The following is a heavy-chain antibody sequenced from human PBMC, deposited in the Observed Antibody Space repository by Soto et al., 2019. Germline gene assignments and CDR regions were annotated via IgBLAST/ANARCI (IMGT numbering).Heavy chain of an antibody. CDR3: AKDSRGGYSSSWHYFDY. CDR1: GFTFSSYA. V-gene: IGHV3-23*01. J-gene: IGHJ4*02. D-gene: IGHD6-13*01. CDR2: ISGSGGST. Sequence: GGSLRLSCAASGFTFSSYAMSWVRQAPGKGLEWVSAISGSGGSTYYADSVKGRFTISRDNSKNTLYLQMNSLRAEDTAVYYCAKDSRGGYSSSWHYFDYWGQGTLVTVSS.